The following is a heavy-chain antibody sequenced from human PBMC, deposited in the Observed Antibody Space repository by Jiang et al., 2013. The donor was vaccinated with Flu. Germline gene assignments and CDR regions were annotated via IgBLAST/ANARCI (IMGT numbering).Heavy chain of an antibody. CDR3: ARDTSVTPPIAVAGTIFWDSWYFDL. V-gene: IGHV3-7*01. Sequence: PGGSLRLSCAASGFTFSSYWMSWVRQAPGKGLEWVANIKQDGSEKYYVDSVKGRFTISRDNAKNSLYLQMNSLRAEDTAVYYCARDTSVTPPIAVAGTIFWDSWYFDLWGRGTLVTVSS. D-gene: IGHD6-19*01. CDR1: GFTFSSYW. CDR2: IKQDGSEK. J-gene: IGHJ2*01.